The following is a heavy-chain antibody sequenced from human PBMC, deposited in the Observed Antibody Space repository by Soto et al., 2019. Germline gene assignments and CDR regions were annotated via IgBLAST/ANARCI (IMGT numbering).Heavy chain of an antibody. Sequence: EVQLQESGGGLVQPGGSLRLSCAASGFSFTTYAMSWVRQAPGKGLEWVSGISGSGGTTYYADSVKGRFTISRDSLKNTLYLHMSSLRAEDTAVDFCAKEGLYDYGDVRGQGTLVTVSS. D-gene: IGHD4-17*01. CDR3: AKEGLYDYGDV. CDR2: ISGSGGTT. CDR1: GFSFTTYA. V-gene: IGHV3-23*01. J-gene: IGHJ1*01.